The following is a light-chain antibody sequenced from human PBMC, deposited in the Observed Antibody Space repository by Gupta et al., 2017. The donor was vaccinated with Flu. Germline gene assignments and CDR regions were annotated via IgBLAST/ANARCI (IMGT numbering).Light chain of an antibody. CDR2: EVT. V-gene: IGLV2-14*01. CDR3: SSYATISTLV. J-gene: IGLJ2*01. CDR1: SSDVGGYNY. Sequence: QSALTQPASVSGSPGQSITISCTGTSSDVGGYNYVSWYQQHPGKAPKLMIYEVTNRPSGVSNRFSGSKSGNTASLTISGLQADDEADYYCSSYATISTLVFGGGTKVTV.